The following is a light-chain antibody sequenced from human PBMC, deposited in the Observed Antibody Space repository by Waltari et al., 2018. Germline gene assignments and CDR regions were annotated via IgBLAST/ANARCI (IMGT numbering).Light chain of an antibody. J-gene: IGLJ2*01. CDR1: STDVGGYNS. Sequence: QSALTQPASVSGSPGQSVTIFCTGTSTDVGGYNSVSWYQEHPGQAPRVIIYDFSDRPSVFSDRFSSSKSGKTASLTISALQAEDEADYYCSSQSSNNVVLVGGGTKLTVL. CDR2: DFS. CDR3: SSQSSNNVVL. V-gene: IGLV2-14*01.